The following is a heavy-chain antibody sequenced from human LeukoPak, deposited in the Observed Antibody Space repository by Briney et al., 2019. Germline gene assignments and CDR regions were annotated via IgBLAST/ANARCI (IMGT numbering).Heavy chain of an antibody. CDR3: TIMDGPYSALDP. CDR2: IKSKTDGGTT. D-gene: IGHD2-8*01. J-gene: IGHJ5*02. Sequence: GGSLRLSCAASGFTFSSYSMNWVRQAPGKGLEWVGRIKSKTDGGTTDYAAPVKGRFTISRDDSKNTLYLQMNSLKTEDTAVYYCTIMDGPYSALDPWGQGTLVTVSS. V-gene: IGHV3-15*01. CDR1: GFTFSSYS.